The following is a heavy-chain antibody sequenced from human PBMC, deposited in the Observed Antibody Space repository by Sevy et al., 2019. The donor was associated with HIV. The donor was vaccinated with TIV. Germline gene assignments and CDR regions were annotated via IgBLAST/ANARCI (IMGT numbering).Heavy chain of an antibody. CDR1: GYTFISYG. CDR2: ISGDNGNT. CDR3: ARDSMPTVQGIIITPYYYGMDL. V-gene: IGHV1-18*01. J-gene: IGHJ6*02. D-gene: IGHD3-10*01. Sequence: ASVKVSCKASGYTFISYGMSWVRQAPGQGLEWMGWISGDNGNTISAQNLQGRVTMSTDTSTSTAYMELRSLRSDDTAVYYCARDSMPTVQGIIITPYYYGMDLWGQGTTVTVSS.